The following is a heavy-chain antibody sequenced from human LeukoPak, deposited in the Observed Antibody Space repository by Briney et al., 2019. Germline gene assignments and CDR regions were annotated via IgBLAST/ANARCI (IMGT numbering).Heavy chain of an antibody. V-gene: IGHV3-23*01. J-gene: IGHJ4*02. CDR3: AKDVGIAAARGYFDY. CDR1: GFTFSSYA. Sequence: PGRSHRLSCAASGFTFSSYAMSWVRQAPGKGLEWVSAISVSGGSTYYADSVKGRFTISRANSKNTLYLQMSSLRAEDTAVYYCAKDVGIAAARGYFDYWGQGTLVTVSS. CDR2: ISVSGGST. D-gene: IGHD6-13*01.